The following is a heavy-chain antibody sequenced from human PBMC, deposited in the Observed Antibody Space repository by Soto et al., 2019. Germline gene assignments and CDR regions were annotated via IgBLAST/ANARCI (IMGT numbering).Heavy chain of an antibody. CDR3: TKWVQYTSSWFDP. CDR1: GFMFRSFA. CDR2: LSGSGVTM. Sequence: EAQLLESGGGLVQPGGSLTLSCAASGFMFRSFAMSWVRQAPGKGLEWVAGLSGSGVTMYYADSVKGRFTISRDNSKNTLYLEMNSLRAGDTALYYCTKWVQYTSSWFDPWGQGTLVTVSS. J-gene: IGHJ5*02. D-gene: IGHD6-13*01. V-gene: IGHV3-23*01.